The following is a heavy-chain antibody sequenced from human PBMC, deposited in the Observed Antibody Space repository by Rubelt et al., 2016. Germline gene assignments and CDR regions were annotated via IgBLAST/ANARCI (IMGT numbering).Heavy chain of an antibody. CDR3: ARGSVGSGWYDAFDI. D-gene: IGHD6-19*01. V-gene: IGHV3-21*01. CDR2: ISSSSSYI. J-gene: IGHJ3*02. CDR1: SYS. Sequence: SYSMNWVRQAPGKGLEWVSSISSSSSYIYYADSVKGRFTISRDNAKNSLYLQMNSLRAEDTAVYYCARGSVGSGWYDAFDIWGQGTMVTVSS.